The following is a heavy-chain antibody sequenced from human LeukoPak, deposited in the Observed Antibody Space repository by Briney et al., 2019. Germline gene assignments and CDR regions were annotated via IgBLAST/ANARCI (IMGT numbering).Heavy chain of an antibody. V-gene: IGHV3-66*01. CDR2: IYSGGNR. CDR3: ARGINWYGAFDI. J-gene: IGHJ3*02. CDR1: GFTFSSNF. Sequence: GGSLRLSCAASGFTFSSNFLSWVRQAPGKGLEWVSVIYSGGNRYYADSVKGRFTISRDISKNTLYLQMDILRAEDTAVYYCARGINWYGAFDIWGQGTMVTVSS. D-gene: IGHD1-1*01.